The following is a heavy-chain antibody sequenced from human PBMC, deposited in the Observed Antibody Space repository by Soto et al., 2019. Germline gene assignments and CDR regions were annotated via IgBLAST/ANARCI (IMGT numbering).Heavy chain of an antibody. D-gene: IGHD3-10*01. CDR3: ARGRLWPNWFDP. J-gene: IGHJ5*02. Sequence: ASVKVSCKASGYTFTSYDINWVRQATGQGLEWMGWMNPNSGNTGYAQKFQGRVTMTRNTSISTAYMELSSLRSEDTAVYYCARGRLWPNWFDPWGQGTLVTVPS. CDR2: MNPNSGNT. CDR1: GYTFTSYD. V-gene: IGHV1-8*01.